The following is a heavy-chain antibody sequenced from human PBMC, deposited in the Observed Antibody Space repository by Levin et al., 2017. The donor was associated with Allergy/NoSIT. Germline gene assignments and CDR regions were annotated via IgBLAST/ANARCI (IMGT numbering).Heavy chain of an antibody. D-gene: IGHD4-23*01. CDR3: ARDGDYGGTEYFQH. CDR2: IYSGGST. CDR1: GFTVSSNY. Sequence: GESLKISCAASGFTVSSNYMSWVRQAPGKGLEWVSVIYSGGSTYYADSVKGRFTISRDNSKNTLYLQMNSLRAEDTAVYYCARDGDYGGTEYFQHWGQGTLVTVSS. J-gene: IGHJ1*01. V-gene: IGHV3-53*01.